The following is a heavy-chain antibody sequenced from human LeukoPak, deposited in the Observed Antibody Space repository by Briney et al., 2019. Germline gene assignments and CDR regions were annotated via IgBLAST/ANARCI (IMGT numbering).Heavy chain of an antibody. CDR1: GLTFSSYE. J-gene: IGHJ3*02. Sequence: PGGSLRLSCAASGLTFSSYEMNWVRQAPGKGLEWVSYISSSGSTIYYADSVKGRFTTSRDNAKNSLYLQMNSLRAEDTAVYYCAIEIAGDAFDIWGQGTMVTVSS. CDR3: AIEIAGDAFDI. CDR2: ISSSGSTI. V-gene: IGHV3-48*03. D-gene: IGHD6-13*01.